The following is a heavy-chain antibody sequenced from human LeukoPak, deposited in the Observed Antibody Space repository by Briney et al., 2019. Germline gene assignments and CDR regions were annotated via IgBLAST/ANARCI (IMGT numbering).Heavy chain of an antibody. D-gene: IGHD4-23*01. Sequence: TSETLSLTCTVSGGSISSYYGGWIRQHPGKGPECIEYLYYSGSPNCNPTLKSRVTISVDTSKNQFSLKLSSVTAADTAVYYCARGRWRIDYWGQGTLVTVSS. CDR1: GGSISSYY. CDR3: ARGRWRIDY. J-gene: IGHJ4*02. V-gene: IGHV4-59*01. CDR2: LYYSGSP.